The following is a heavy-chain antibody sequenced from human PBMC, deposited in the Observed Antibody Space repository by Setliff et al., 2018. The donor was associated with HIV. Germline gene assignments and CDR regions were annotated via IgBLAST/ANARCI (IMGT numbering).Heavy chain of an antibody. V-gene: IGHV4-39*07. CDR1: GGSIDSFSYY. CDR3: ATVVPAAHFDY. Sequence: SETLSLTCAVSGGSIDSFSYYWGWIRQTPGKELEWIGNIYHSGSTNYNPSLKSRAAISVDTSKNQISLKLSSVTVADTAVYYCATVVPAAHFDYWGQGTLVTVSS. CDR2: IYHSGST. J-gene: IGHJ4*02. D-gene: IGHD2-2*01.